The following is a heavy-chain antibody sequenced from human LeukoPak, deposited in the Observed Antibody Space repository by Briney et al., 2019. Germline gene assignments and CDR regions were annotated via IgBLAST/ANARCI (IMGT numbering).Heavy chain of an antibody. Sequence: SETLSLTCTVSGGSISSGGYYWSWIRQHPGKGLEWIGYIYYSGSTSYNPSLKSRVTISVDTSKNQFSLKLSSVTAADTAVYYCARGYCSSTSCYGLGYWGQGTLVTVPS. J-gene: IGHJ4*02. CDR1: GGSISSGGYY. CDR3: ARGYCSSTSCYGLGY. D-gene: IGHD2-2*01. CDR2: IYYSGST. V-gene: IGHV4-31*03.